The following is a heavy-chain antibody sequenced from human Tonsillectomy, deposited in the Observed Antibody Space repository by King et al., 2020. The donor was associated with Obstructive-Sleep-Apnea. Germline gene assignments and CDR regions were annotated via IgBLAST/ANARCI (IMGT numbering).Heavy chain of an antibody. V-gene: IGHV2-26*01. J-gene: IGHJ4*02. Sequence: VTLKESGPVVVKPTETLTLTCTVSGFSPSNARMGVSWIRQPPGKALEWLAHIFSNDEKSYNTSLNSMLTVSKDTSKSQVVLTMANTDPVDTATYYCARMLYYYDSTGYYTYYFNYWAQGTLVTVSS. CDR2: IFSNDEK. D-gene: IGHD3-22*01. CDR3: ARMLYYYDSTGYYTYYFNY. CDR1: GFSPSNARMG.